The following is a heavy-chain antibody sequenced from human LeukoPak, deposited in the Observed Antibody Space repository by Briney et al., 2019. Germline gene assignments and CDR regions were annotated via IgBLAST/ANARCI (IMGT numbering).Heavy chain of an antibody. CDR2: ISTLSGTK. J-gene: IGHJ4*02. Sequence: GGSLRLSCAASGFTFNSYSMHWVRQAPAKGLEWVSYISTLSGTKYYADSVKGRFTISRDNAKNTLYLQVNSLRAEDTAVYYCARQSYYYDSSGYYHDYWGQGTLVTVSS. CDR3: ARQSYYYDSSGYYHDY. D-gene: IGHD3-22*01. CDR1: GFTFNSYS. V-gene: IGHV3-48*04.